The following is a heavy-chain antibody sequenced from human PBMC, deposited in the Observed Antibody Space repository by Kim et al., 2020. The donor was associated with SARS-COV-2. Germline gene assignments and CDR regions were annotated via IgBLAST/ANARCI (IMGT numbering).Heavy chain of an antibody. CDR3: VNSIAAAGTYYFDY. CDR1: GFTFSSYA. V-gene: IGHV3-64D*09. Sequence: GGSLRLSCSASGFTFSSYAMHWVRQAPGKGLECVSAISSNGGSTYYADSVKGRFTISRDNSKNTLYLQMSSLRAEDTAVYYCVNSIAAAGTYYFDYCGQGTLGTVSS. J-gene: IGHJ4*02. D-gene: IGHD6-13*01. CDR2: ISSNGGST.